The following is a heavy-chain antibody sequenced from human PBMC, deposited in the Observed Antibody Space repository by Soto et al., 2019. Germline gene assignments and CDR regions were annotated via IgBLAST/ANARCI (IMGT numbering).Heavy chain of an antibody. V-gene: IGHV4-4*07. D-gene: IGHD6-13*01. Sequence: PSEPLSHTYTVSGGYISSHYWSWIRQKAGKGLEWIGRIYTSENTHYNPSLSSRVSMPLDTSKNQLSLHLSSVTAADTAVYYCARGVGRSSWTAFDSWGQGTLVTVSS. CDR2: IYTSENT. J-gene: IGHJ4*02. CDR1: GGYISSHY. CDR3: ARGVGRSSWTAFDS.